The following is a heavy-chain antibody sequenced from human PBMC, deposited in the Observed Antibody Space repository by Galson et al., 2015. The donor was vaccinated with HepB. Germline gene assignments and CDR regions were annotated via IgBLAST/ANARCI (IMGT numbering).Heavy chain of an antibody. D-gene: IGHD4-17*01. J-gene: IGHJ4*02. CDR2: ISYDGSNK. CDR1: GFTFSSYA. V-gene: IGHV3-30-3*01. CDR3: ARDLLLLTVTTCLGY. Sequence: SLRLSCAASGFTFSSYAMHWVRQAPGKGLEWVAVISYDGSNKYYADSVKGRFTISRDNSKNTLYLQMNSLRAEGTAVYYCARDLLLLTVTTCLGYWGQGTLVTVSS.